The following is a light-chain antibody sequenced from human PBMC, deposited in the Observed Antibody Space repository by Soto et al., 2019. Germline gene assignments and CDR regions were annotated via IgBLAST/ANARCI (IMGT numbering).Light chain of an antibody. V-gene: IGLV1-40*01. J-gene: IGLJ2*01. CDR3: QSYDGRLSALV. CDR2: GNS. Sequence: QSVLTQPPSVSGAPGQRVTISCTGSSSNIGAGYDVHWYQQLPGTAPKLLIYGNSNRPSGVPDRFSGSKSGTSASLAITGLKAEDEADYYCQSYDGRLSALVFGGATKLTVL. CDR1: SSNIGAGYD.